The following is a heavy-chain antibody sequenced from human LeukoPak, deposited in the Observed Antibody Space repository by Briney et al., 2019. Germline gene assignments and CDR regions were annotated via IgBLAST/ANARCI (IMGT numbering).Heavy chain of an antibody. CDR3: ARGAHGSGSYYLVDY. CDR2: IYYSGST. V-gene: IGHV4-59*01. J-gene: IGHJ4*02. D-gene: IGHD3-10*01. CDR1: GGSISSYY. Sequence: PSETLSLTCTVSGGSISSYYWSWIRQPPGKGLEWIGYIYYSGSTNYNPSLKSRVTISVDTSKNQFSLKLSSVTAADTAVYYCARGAHGSGSYYLVDYWGQGTLVTVSS.